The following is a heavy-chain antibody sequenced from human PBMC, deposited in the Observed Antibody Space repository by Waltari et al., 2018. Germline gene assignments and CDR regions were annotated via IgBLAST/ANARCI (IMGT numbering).Heavy chain of an antibody. CDR1: GGSISSSSYY. J-gene: IGHJ4*02. CDR3: ARTYYYDSSGNFDY. CDR2: IYYSGST. Sequence: QLQLQESGPGLVKPSETLSLTCTVSGGSISSSSYYWGWIRQPPGKGLEWIGSIYYSGSTYYNPSLKSRVTISVDTSKNQFSLKLSSVTAADTAVYYCARTYYYDSSGNFDYWGQGTLVTVSS. D-gene: IGHD3-22*01. V-gene: IGHV4-39*07.